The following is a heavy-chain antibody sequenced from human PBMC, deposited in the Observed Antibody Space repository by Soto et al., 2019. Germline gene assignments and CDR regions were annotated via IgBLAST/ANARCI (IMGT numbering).Heavy chain of an antibody. CDR1: GFTFSSYG. J-gene: IGHJ3*02. Sequence: GGSLRLSCAASGFTFSSYGMHWVRQAPGKGLEWVAVISYDGSNKYYADSVKGRFTISRDNSKNTLYLQMSSLRAEDTAVYYCVKDGNGGNYDDAFDIWGQGTMVTVSS. CDR2: ISYDGSNK. V-gene: IGHV3-30*18. D-gene: IGHD1-7*01. CDR3: VKDGNGGNYDDAFDI.